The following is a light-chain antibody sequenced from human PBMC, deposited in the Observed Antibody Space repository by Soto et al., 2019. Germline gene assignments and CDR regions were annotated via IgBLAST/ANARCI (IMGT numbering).Light chain of an antibody. CDR3: SSYTSSSTPV. CDR1: SSDVGAYKY. J-gene: IGLJ1*01. CDR2: DVS. V-gene: IGLV2-14*03. Sequence: QSALTQPASVSGSPGQSITISCTGTSSDVGAYKYVSWYQQHPGKTPKLMIYDVSDRPSGVSNRFSGSKSVNTASLTISGLQAEDEADYYCSSYTSSSTPVFGTGTKLTVL.